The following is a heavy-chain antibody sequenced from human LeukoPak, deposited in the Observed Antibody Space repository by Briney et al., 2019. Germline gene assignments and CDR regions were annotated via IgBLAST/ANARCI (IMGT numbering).Heavy chain of an antibody. CDR2: ISASTTYI. J-gene: IGHJ4*02. CDR1: GFTFSSYS. Sequence: KTGGSLRLSCAASGFTFSSYSMNWVRQAPGKGLEWVSSISASTTYIRYADSVEGRFTISRDNGENTLYLQMDSLRVEDTAVYYCASEFRPEGYWGQGTLVTVSS. V-gene: IGHV3-21*01. CDR3: ASEFRPEGY. D-gene: IGHD1-14*01.